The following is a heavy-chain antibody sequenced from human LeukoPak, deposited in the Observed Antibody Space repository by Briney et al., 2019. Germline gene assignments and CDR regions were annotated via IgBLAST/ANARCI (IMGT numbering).Heavy chain of an antibody. CDR1: GGSLSSYY. CDR3: ARGLGIAASYFDY. Sequence: PSETLSLTCTVSGGSLSSYYWSWIRQPPGKGLEWIGYIYYSGSTNYNPSLKSRVTISVDTSKNQSSLKLSSVTAADTAVYYCARGLGIAASYFDYWGQGTLVTVSS. V-gene: IGHV4-59*01. D-gene: IGHD6-13*01. CDR2: IYYSGST. J-gene: IGHJ4*02.